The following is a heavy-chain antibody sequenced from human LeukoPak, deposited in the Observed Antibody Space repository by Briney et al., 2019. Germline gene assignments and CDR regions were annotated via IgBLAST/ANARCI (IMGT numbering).Heavy chain of an antibody. CDR1: GYTFTGYY. CDR3: ARGPYYGSGRRGYYFDY. Sequence: GASVKVSCKASGYTFTGYYMHWVRQAPGQGLEWMGWINPSSGGTNYAQKFQGRVTMTRDTSISTAYMELSRLRSDDTAVYYCARGPYYGSGRRGYYFDYWGQGTLVTVSS. V-gene: IGHV1-2*02. J-gene: IGHJ4*02. D-gene: IGHD3-10*01. CDR2: INPSSGGT.